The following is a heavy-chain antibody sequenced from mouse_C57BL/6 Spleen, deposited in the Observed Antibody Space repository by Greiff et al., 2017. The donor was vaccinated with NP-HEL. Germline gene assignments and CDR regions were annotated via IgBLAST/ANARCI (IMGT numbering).Heavy chain of an antibody. Sequence: EVQVVESGGGLVKPGGSLKLSCAASGFTFSSYAMSWVRQTPEKRLEWVATISDGGSYTYYPDNVKGRFTISRDNAKNNLYLQMSHLKSEDTAMYYCARDPYGSSSAWFAYWGQGTLVTVSA. CDR3: ARDPYGSSSAWFAY. D-gene: IGHD1-1*01. CDR1: GFTFSSYA. J-gene: IGHJ3*01. CDR2: ISDGGSYT. V-gene: IGHV5-4*01.